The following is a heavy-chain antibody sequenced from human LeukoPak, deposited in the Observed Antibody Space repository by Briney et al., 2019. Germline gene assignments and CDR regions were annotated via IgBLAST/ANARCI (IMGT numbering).Heavy chain of an antibody. CDR2: ISSSSSYI. CDR3: ANNRNGRDSYYCYMDV. J-gene: IGHJ6*03. D-gene: IGHD1-14*01. Sequence: GGSLRLSCTASGFTFSSYSMNWVRQAPGKGLEWVSSISSSSSYIYYADSVKGRFTISRDNAKNSLYLQMNSLRAEDTAVYYCANNRNGRDSYYCYMDVWGKGTTVTVSS. V-gene: IGHV3-21*01. CDR1: GFTFSSYS.